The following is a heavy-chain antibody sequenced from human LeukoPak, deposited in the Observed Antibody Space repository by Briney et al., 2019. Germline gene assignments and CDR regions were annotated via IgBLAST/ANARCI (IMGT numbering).Heavy chain of an antibody. Sequence: SETLSLTCTVSGGSISSYQWSWIRRPPGKGLEWIGNIYFSGSANYNPSLQSRVIISVDTSKNQFSLKLSSVTAADTAVYYCARGRKYTSGYRVTELGSGYSDYWGQGTLVTVSS. CDR2: IYFSGSA. CDR3: ARGRKYTSGYRVTELGSGYSDY. CDR1: GGSISSYQ. V-gene: IGHV4-59*01. J-gene: IGHJ4*02. D-gene: IGHD5-18*01.